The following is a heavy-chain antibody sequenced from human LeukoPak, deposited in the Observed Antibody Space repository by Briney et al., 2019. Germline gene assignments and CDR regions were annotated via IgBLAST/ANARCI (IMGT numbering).Heavy chain of an antibody. Sequence: GGSLRLSCAASGFTFSSYGMHWVRQAPGKGLEWGAVIWYDGSNKYYADSVKGRFTISRDNSKNTLYLQMNSLRAEDTAVYYCARDRKWFGEYYGMDVWGQGTTVTVSS. CDR1: GFTFSSYG. D-gene: IGHD3-10*01. CDR3: ARDRKWFGEYYGMDV. V-gene: IGHV3-33*01. J-gene: IGHJ6*02. CDR2: IWYDGSNK.